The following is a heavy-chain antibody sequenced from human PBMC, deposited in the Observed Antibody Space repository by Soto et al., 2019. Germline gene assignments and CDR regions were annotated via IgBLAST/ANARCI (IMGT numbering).Heavy chain of an antibody. CDR2: INPNSGGT. CDR3: ARARETNWFDP. D-gene: IGHD1-26*01. CDR1: GYTFTGYY. J-gene: IGHJ5*02. Sequence: ASVKVSCKASGYTFTGYYMHWVRQAPGQGLEWMGWINPNSGGTNYAQKFQGRVTMTRDTSISTAYMELSSLRSEDTAVYYCARARETNWFDPWGQGTLVTVSS. V-gene: IGHV1-2*02.